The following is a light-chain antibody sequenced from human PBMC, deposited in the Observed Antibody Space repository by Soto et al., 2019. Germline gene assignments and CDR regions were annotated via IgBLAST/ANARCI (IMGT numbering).Light chain of an antibody. CDR2: SAS. J-gene: IGKJ2*01. CDR1: QSVTNNY. V-gene: IGKV3-20*01. CDR3: QQYGNTSRT. Sequence: EIVLTQSPGTLSLSPGERATLSCGASQSVTNNYLAWYQHKPGQAPRLLIYSASTRATGIPDRFSGSGSGTDFALTITRLEPEDFAVYYCQQYGNTSRTFGQGTKLEIK.